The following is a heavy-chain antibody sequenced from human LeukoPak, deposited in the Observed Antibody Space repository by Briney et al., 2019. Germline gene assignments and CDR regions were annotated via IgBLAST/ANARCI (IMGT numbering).Heavy chain of an antibody. Sequence: SETLSLTCTVSGGSISSYYCSWIRQPAGKGLEWIGRIYTSGSTNYNPSLKSRVTMSVDTSKNQFSLKLSSVTAADTAVYYCARVRGAGSYRPGGWFDPWGQGTLVTVSS. CDR2: IYTSGST. J-gene: IGHJ5*02. D-gene: IGHD3-16*02. CDR3: ARVRGAGSYRPGGWFDP. V-gene: IGHV4-4*07. CDR1: GGSISSYY.